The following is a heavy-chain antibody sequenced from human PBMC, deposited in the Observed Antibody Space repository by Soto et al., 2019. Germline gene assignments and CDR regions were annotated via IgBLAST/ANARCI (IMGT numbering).Heavy chain of an antibody. CDR1: GYTFTIYD. V-gene: IGHV1-3*01. J-gene: IGHJ2*01. CDR2: INPSSGNT. CDR3: ARHYGDFWYFDP. Sequence: ASVKVSCKASGYTFTIYDIHWVRQAPGQRLEWMGWINPSSGNTKYAQKFQGRVTMTRDTSTSTAYKELSSLRSEDTAVYYCARHYGDFWYFDPWGRGTLVTVSS. D-gene: IGHD4-17*01.